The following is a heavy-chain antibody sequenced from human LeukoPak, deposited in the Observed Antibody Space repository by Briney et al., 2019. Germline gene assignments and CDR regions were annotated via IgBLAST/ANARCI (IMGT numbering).Heavy chain of an antibody. CDR1: GGSISSSSYY. D-gene: IGHD3-3*01. CDR3: ARRAFYDFWSGYYNRDAFDI. J-gene: IGHJ3*02. Sequence: SETLSLTCTVSGGSISSSSYYWGWIRQPPGKGLEWIGSIYYSGSTYYNPSLKSRVTISVDTSKNQFSLKLSSVTAADTAVYYCARRAFYDFWSGYYNRDAFDIWGQGTMVTVSS. V-gene: IGHV4-39*01. CDR2: IYYSGST.